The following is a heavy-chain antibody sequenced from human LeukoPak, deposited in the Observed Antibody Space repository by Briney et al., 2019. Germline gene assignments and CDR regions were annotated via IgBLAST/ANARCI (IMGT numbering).Heavy chain of an antibody. CDR3: ASGAPLNFNYYDSSGIEDY. Sequence: ASVKVSCKASGYTFTGYYMHWVRQAPGQGLEWMGWIIPNSGATKYAQKFQGRVTMTRDTSTSTVYMELSSLRSEDTAVYYCASGAPLNFNYYDSSGIEDYWGQGTLVTVSS. CDR1: GYTFTGYY. J-gene: IGHJ4*02. V-gene: IGHV1-2*02. CDR2: IIPNSGAT. D-gene: IGHD3-22*01.